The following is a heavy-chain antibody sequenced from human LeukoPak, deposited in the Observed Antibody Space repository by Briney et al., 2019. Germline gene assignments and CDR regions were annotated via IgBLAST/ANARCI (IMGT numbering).Heavy chain of an antibody. CDR1: GSSIASGSYY. Sequence: SETLSLTCSVSGSSIASGSYYWGWVRQSPGKGLDWIGSVHSNGKTYYNPSLNNRLIISADTSTDQFSLRLSPVTAADTAVYFCVRDIGNFEIDYWGQGTLVTVSS. CDR3: VRDIGNFEIDY. J-gene: IGHJ4*02. CDR2: VHSNGKT. V-gene: IGHV4-39*02. D-gene: IGHD1-7*01.